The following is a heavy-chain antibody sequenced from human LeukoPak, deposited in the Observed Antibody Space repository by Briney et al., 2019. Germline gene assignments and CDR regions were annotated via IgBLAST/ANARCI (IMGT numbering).Heavy chain of an antibody. J-gene: IGHJ4*02. CDR1: GFIFSSSG. D-gene: IGHD3-22*01. V-gene: IGHV3-23*01. CDR3: AKGAYYDL. Sequence: GRSLRLSCAASGFIFSSSGMSWVRQAPGKGLEWVSTISDNGGSTYYPDSVKGRFTISRDNSKNTLYLQMNSLRAEDTAVYYCAKGAYYDLWGQGTLVTVSS. CDR2: ISDNGGST.